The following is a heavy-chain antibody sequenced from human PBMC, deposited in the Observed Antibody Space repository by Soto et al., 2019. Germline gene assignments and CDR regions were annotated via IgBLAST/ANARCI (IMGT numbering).Heavy chain of an antibody. CDR1: GGSVTGYY. J-gene: IGHJ4*02. CDR2: INHSGFT. V-gene: IGHV4-34*01. Sequence: XATLSLTLDVSGGSVTGYYWSWIRQPPGKGLEWIGEINHSGFTNYNPSLTGRVTISLDTSKSQFSLKLSSLTAADTAFYFCARGHGRFAHWGQGTLVTVSS. CDR3: ARGHGRFAH.